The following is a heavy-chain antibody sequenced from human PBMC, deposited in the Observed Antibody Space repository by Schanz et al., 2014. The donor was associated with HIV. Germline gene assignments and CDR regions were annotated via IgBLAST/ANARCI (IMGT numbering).Heavy chain of an antibody. CDR3: ARGLPADY. Sequence: KDYGDSVKGRVTISRDNYNNQLYLQMNSLRAEDTAVYYCARGLPADYWGQGTLVTVSS. CDR2: K. V-gene: IGHV3-33*01. J-gene: IGHJ4*02. D-gene: IGHD5-18*01.